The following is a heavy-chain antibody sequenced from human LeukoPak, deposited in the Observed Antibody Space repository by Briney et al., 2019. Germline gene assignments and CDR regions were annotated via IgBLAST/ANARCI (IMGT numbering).Heavy chain of an antibody. D-gene: IGHD2-2*01. CDR1: GFTLSSFD. J-gene: IGHJ5*02. CDR3: ARADCSGSTCYLRHSWFDP. Sequence: KPGGSLRLSCAASGFTLSSFDMNWVRQDPGTGLEWDSSISTSSRYIYYRDSVKGRFTISRDDAKNALYLQMNSLTVEDTAVYYCARADCSGSTCYLRHSWFDPWGQGTLVTVSS. CDR2: ISTSSRYI. V-gene: IGHV3-21*06.